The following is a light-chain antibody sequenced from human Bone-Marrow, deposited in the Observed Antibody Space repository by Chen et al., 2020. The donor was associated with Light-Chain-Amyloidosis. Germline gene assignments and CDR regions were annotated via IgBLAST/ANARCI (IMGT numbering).Light chain of an antibody. CDR2: EDD. J-gene: IGLJ3*02. V-gene: IGLV6-57*01. Sequence: NFMLTQPHSVSESPGKTVIISCTRSSGRIATNYVQRYQQRPGRSPTTMIDEDDQIPSGVPDRFSGSIDRSSNSASLTISGLKREDEADYYCQSYQGSSQGVFGGGTKLTVL. CDR1: SGRIATNY. CDR3: QSYQGSSQGV.